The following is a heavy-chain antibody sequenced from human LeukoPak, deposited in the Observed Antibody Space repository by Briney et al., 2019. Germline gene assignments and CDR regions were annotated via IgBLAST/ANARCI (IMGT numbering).Heavy chain of an antibody. CDR1: GFTFSSYW. CDR3: AKGRITMFDV. CDR2: IKEDGSEK. D-gene: IGHD3-10*02. J-gene: IGHJ6*02. V-gene: IGHV3-7*03. Sequence: GGSLRLSCGASGFTFSSYWMSWVRQAPGKGLEWVANIKEDGSEKYYVDSVKGRFIISRDNAKNSLYLHMNDLRAEDTAVYYCAKGRITMFDVWGQGTTVTVSS.